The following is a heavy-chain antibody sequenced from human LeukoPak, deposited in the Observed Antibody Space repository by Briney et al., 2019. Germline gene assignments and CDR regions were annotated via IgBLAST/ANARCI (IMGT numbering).Heavy chain of an antibody. CDR1: GGTFSSYA. CDR2: IIPIFGTA. J-gene: IGHJ5*02. D-gene: IGHD2-15*01. V-gene: IGHV1-69*01. Sequence: GSSVKVSCKASGGTFSSYAISWLRQAPGQGLEWMGGIIPIFGTANYAQKFQGRVTITADESTSTAYMELSSLRSEDTAVYYCARMVAATPDWFDPWGQGTLVTVSS. CDR3: ARMVAATPDWFDP.